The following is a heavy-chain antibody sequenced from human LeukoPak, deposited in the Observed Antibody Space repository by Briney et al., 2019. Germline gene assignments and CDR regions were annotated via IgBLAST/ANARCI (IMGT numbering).Heavy chain of an antibody. V-gene: IGHV1-18*01. Sequence: ASVKVSCKASGYTFTSYGISWVRQAPGQGLEWIGWISAYNGNTNYAQKLQGRVTMTTDTSTSTAYMELRSLRSDDTAVYYCARERDTIFGVVIFGGAFDIWGQGTMVTVSS. D-gene: IGHD3-3*01. J-gene: IGHJ3*02. CDR3: ARERDTIFGVVIFGGAFDI. CDR1: GYTFTSYG. CDR2: ISAYNGNT.